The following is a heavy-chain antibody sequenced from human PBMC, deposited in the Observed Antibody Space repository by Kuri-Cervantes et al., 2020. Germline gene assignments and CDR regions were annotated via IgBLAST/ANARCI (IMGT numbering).Heavy chain of an antibody. CDR2: ISSSRSTI. CDR3: ARVTREWELRYFDY. V-gene: IGHV3-48*02. D-gene: IGHD1-26*01. CDR1: GFTFSTYS. J-gene: IGHJ4*02. Sequence: GGSLRLSCAASGFTFSTYSMNWVRQAPGKGLEWVSYISSSRSTIYHADSAKGRFTISRDNAKNSLYLQMNSLRDEDTAVYYCARVTREWELRYFDYWGQGTLVTVSS.